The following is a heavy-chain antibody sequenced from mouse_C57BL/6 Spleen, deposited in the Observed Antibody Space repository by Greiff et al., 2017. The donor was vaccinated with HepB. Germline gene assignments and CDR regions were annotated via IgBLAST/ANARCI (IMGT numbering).Heavy chain of an antibody. CDR3: ARSRHDYDGGWYFDV. CDR2: IYPGDGDT. V-gene: IGHV1-80*01. D-gene: IGHD2-4*01. J-gene: IGHJ1*03. Sequence: QVQLQQSGAELVKPGASVKISCKASGYAFSSYWMNWVKQRPGKGLEWIGQIYPGDGDTNYNGKFKGKATLTADKSSSTAYMQLSSLTSEDSAVYFCARSRHDYDGGWYFDVWGTGTTVTVSS. CDR1: GYAFSSYW.